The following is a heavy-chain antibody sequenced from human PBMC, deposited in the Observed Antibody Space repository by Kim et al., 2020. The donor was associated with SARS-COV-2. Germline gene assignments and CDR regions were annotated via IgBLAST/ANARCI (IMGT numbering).Heavy chain of an antibody. D-gene: IGHD3-22*01. V-gene: IGHV1-18*01. J-gene: IGHJ4*02. CDR1: GYTFTSYG. CDR2: ISVYNANT. CDR3: ARDPAYDSSVYAADY. Sequence: ASVKVSCKASGYTFTSYGISWLRQVPGQGLEWMGWISVYNANTNYAQNLQARLTMTTDTSTSTAYMELRSLTSDDTAVYYCARDPAYDSSVYAADYWGQG.